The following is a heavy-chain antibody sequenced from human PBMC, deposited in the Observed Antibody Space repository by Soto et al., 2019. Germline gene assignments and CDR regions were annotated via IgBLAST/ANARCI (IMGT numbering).Heavy chain of an antibody. V-gene: IGHV3-23*01. J-gene: IGHJ4*02. CDR3: ARDAEYNDGSWHPDY. D-gene: IGHD1-1*01. Sequence: EVQLLESGGDLVQPGGSLRLSCAASGFTLSSNAMMWVRQAPGKGLEWVSGIIGNGTPYHADSVKGRFTISKDNSKNTLYLQMNSLRADDTAVYYCARDAEYNDGSWHPDYWGPGTLVTFSS. CDR1: GFTLSSNA. CDR2: IIGNGTP.